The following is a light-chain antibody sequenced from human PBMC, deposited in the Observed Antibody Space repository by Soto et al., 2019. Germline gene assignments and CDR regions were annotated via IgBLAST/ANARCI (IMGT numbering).Light chain of an antibody. V-gene: IGKV3-20*01. CDR1: QSVSSSY. J-gene: IGKJ2*01. CDR2: AAS. Sequence: EIVLTQSPGTLSLSPGERATLSCRASQSVSSSYLAWYQQKPGQAPRLLIYAASSSATGIPDRFSGSGSGTDFTLTISRLEPEDFAVYYCQQYCSSPPYTFGQGTKLEIK. CDR3: QQYCSSPPYT.